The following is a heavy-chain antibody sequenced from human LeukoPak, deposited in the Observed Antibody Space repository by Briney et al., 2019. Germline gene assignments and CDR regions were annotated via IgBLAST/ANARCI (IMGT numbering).Heavy chain of an antibody. Sequence: PSDTLSLTCSVSGGSISGTTYYWAWIRQPPGKGLEGIGSVYYSGSTSYSPSLKRRVTISVDTSKHQFSLRLTSVTAADTAVYYCARNVSAGYFDYWGQGTLVTVSS. CDR3: ARNVSAGYFDY. CDR1: GGSISGTTYY. V-gene: IGHV4-39*01. J-gene: IGHJ4*02. CDR2: VYYSGST. D-gene: IGHD2-8*01.